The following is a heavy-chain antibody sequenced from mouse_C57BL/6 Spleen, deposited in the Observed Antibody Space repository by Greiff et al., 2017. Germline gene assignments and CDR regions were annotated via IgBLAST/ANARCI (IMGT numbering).Heavy chain of an antibody. CDR1: GYTFTSYW. CDR3: AREDSSGRFAY. V-gene: IGHV1-64*01. CDR2: IHPNSGST. J-gene: IGHJ3*01. Sequence: VQLQQPGAELVKPGASVKLSCKASGYTFTSYWMHWVKQRPGQGLEWIGMIHPNSGSTNYNEKFKSKATLTVDKSSSTAYMQLSSLTSEDSAVYYCAREDSSGRFAYWGQGTLVTVSA. D-gene: IGHD3-2*02.